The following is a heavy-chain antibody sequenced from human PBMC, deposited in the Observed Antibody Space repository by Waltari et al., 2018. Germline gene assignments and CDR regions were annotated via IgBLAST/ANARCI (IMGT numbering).Heavy chain of an antibody. D-gene: IGHD6-19*01. CDR1: GFTFSSYA. Sequence: QVQLVESGGGVVQPGRSLRLSCAASGFTFSSYAMHWVSQAPGKGLEWVAVISYDGSNKYYADSVKGRFTISRDNSKNTLYLQMNSLRAEDTAVYYCAAGIAVAGYFDYWGQGTLVTVSS. CDR3: AAGIAVAGYFDY. V-gene: IGHV3-30-3*01. J-gene: IGHJ4*02. CDR2: ISYDGSNK.